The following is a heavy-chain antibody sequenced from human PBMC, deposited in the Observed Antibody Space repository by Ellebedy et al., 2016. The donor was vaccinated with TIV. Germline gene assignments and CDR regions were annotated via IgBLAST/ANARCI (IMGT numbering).Heavy chain of an antibody. CDR1: GFSLSTSGMC. V-gene: IGHV2-70*11. Sequence: SGPTLVKPTQTLTLTCTFSGFSLSTSGMCVSWIRQPPGKALQWLARIDWDDDKYYSTAMKTRLTIHKATSKNQVVLTMTNMDPVDTATYYCARSLYVDTATNFDYWGQGTLVTVSS. J-gene: IGHJ4*02. CDR3: ARSLYVDTATNFDY. D-gene: IGHD5-18*01. CDR2: IDWDDDK.